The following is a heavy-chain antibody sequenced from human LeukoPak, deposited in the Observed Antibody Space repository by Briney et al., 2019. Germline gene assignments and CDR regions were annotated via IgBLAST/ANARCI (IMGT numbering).Heavy chain of an antibody. J-gene: IGHJ4*02. Sequence: PGGSLRLSCAASGFTFRSYSMNWVRQAPGKGLEWVSSITSSTNYIYYADSVRGRFTISRASAKNSLYLQMNSLRAEDTAVYYCARAERYCSSTNCLNFDYWGRGTLVTVSS. CDR2: ITSSTNYI. D-gene: IGHD2-2*01. CDR1: GFTFRSYS. CDR3: ARAERYCSSTNCLNFDY. V-gene: IGHV3-21*01.